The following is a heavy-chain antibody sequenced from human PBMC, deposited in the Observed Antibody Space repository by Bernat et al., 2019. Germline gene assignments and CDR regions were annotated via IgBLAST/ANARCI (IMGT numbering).Heavy chain of an antibody. CDR1: GFTLSDHY. D-gene: IGHD2-21*02. Sequence: EVQLVESGGGLVQPGGSLRLSCAGSGFTLSDHYMDWIRQAPGKGLEWVGLTRDKAKSYTTEYAASVKGRFTISRDDSGNSLYLQMNSLKSEDTAVYYCARLPTSVVVTADWGQGTLFIVSS. J-gene: IGHJ4*02. V-gene: IGHV3-72*01. CDR2: TRDKAKSYTT. CDR3: ARLPTSVVVTAD.